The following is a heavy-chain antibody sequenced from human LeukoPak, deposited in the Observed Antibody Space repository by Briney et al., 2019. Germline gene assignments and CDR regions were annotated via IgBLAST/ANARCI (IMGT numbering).Heavy chain of an antibody. D-gene: IGHD6-19*01. V-gene: IGHV4-61*02. J-gene: IGHJ4*02. CDR3: ARGAVAGVDEAPYFDY. CDR1: GGSISSGSYY. CDR2: IYTSGST. Sequence: SETLSLTCTVSGGSISSGSYYWRWIRQPAGKGLEWIGRIYTSGSTNYNPSLKSRVTISVDTSKNQFSLKLSSVSAADTAVYYCARGAVAGVDEAPYFDYWGQGTLVTVSS.